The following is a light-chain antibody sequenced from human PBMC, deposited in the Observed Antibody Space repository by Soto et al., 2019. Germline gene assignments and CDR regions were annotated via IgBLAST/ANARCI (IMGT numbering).Light chain of an antibody. J-gene: IGKJ2*01. CDR1: QSISSW. V-gene: IGKV1-5*01. CDR3: QQYNSYST. CDR2: DAS. Sequence: DLQMTQSPSTLSASVGDRVTITGRASQSISSWLSWYQQKPGKAPKLLIYDASSLESGVPSRFSGSGSGTEFTLTISSLQPDDFATYYCQQYNSYSTFGQGTKLEIK.